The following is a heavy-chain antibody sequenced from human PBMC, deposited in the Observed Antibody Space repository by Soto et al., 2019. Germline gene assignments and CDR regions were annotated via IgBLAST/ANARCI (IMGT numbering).Heavy chain of an antibody. Sequence: SSYAISWVRQAPGQGLEWMVGIIPIFGTANYAQKFQGRVTITADKSTSTAYMELSSLRSEDTAVYYCASGENYDYVWGSYRYLDYWGQGTLVTVSS. D-gene: IGHD3-16*02. J-gene: IGHJ4*02. CDR1: SSYA. CDR2: IIPIFGTA. V-gene: IGHV1-69*06. CDR3: ASGENYDYVWGSYRYLDY.